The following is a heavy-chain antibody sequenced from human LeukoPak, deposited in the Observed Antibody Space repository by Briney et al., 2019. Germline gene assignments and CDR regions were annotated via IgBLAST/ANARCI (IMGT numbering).Heavy chain of an antibody. Sequence: GWSLRLSCAASGCTFRSYAMIWVGQAPATALEGVSSISSSSSYIYYADSMMGRFTISRDNAKNSLYLQMNSLRAEDTAVYFCARGIYTSSPRSPKNFFDYWGQGGLVTVS. CDR1: GCTFRSYA. J-gene: IGHJ4*02. V-gene: IGHV3-21*01. CDR3: ARGIYTSSPRSPKNFFDY. CDR2: ISSSSSYI. D-gene: IGHD2-2*02.